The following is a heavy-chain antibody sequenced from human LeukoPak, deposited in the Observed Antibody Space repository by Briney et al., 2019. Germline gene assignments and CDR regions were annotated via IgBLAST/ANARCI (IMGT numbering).Heavy chain of an antibody. CDR2: ISYDGSNK. J-gene: IGHJ5*02. Sequence: PGRPLRLSCAASGFTFSSYAMHWVRQAPGKGLEGVAVISYDGSNKYYADSVKGRFTISRDNSKNTLYLQMNSLRAEDTAVYYCARDSSGVAATESWFDPWGQGTLVTVSS. CDR1: GFTFSSYA. D-gene: IGHD2-15*01. V-gene: IGHV3-30-3*01. CDR3: ARDSSGVAATESWFDP.